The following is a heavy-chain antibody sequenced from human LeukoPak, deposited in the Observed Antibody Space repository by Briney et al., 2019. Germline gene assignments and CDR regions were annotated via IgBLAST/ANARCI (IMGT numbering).Heavy chain of an antibody. V-gene: IGHV3-53*01. Sequence: PGGSLRLSCAASGFSFGTYGMSWVRQVPGKGLEWVSVIYSGGSTYYADSVKGRFTISRDNSKNTQYLQMNSLRAEDTAVYYCARARTVVNAFDIWGQGTMVTVSS. CDR3: ARARTVVNAFDI. CDR1: GFSFGTYG. J-gene: IGHJ3*02. CDR2: IYSGGST. D-gene: IGHD2-15*01.